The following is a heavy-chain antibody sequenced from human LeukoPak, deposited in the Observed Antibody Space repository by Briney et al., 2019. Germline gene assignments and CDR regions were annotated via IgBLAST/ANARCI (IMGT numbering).Heavy chain of an antibody. J-gene: IGHJ4*02. CDR3: ARGANPDDF. CDR2: IKTDGSEQ. V-gene: IGHV3-7*01. Sequence: GGSLRLSCAASGLLFRTFWMTWVRQAPGKGLEWVANIKTDGSEQHYLDSVKGRFHISRYNANNSLSLQMNSLRAEDTAVYYCARGANPDDFWGQGTLVTVSS. CDR1: GLLFRTFW.